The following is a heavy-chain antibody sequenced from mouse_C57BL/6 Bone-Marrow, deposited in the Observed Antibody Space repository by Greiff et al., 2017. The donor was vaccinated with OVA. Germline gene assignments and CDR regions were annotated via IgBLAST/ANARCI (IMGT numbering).Heavy chain of an antibody. D-gene: IGHD2-4*01. Sequence: QLQESGPGLVKPSQSLSLTCSVTAYSITSGYYWNWIRQFPGNKLEWMGYISYDGSNNYNPSLKNRISITRDTSKNQFFLKLNSVTTEDTATYYCASDDYGAYWGQGTLVTVSA. CDR1: AYSITSGYY. CDR3: ASDDYGAY. CDR2: ISYDGSN. V-gene: IGHV3-6*01. J-gene: IGHJ3*01.